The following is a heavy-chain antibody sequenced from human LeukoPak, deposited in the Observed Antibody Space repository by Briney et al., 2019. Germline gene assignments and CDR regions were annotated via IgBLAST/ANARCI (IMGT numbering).Heavy chain of an antibody. Sequence: PGGSLRLSCAASGFTFSSYSMNWVRQAPGKGLEWVSYISSSSSTIYYADSVKGRFTISRDNAKNSLYLQMNSLRAEDTAVYYCARDKVGQLVPNWFDPWGQGTLVTVSS. D-gene: IGHD6-13*01. V-gene: IGHV3-48*04. CDR1: GFTFSSYS. CDR2: ISSSSSTI. J-gene: IGHJ5*02. CDR3: ARDKVGQLVPNWFDP.